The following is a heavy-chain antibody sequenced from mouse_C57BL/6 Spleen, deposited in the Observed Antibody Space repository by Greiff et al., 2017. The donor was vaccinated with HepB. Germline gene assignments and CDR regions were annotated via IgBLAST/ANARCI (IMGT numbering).Heavy chain of an antibody. Sequence: QVQLQQSGAELVKPGASVKMSCKASGYTFTSYWITWVKQRPGQGLEWIGDIYPGSGSTNYNEKFKSKATLTLDTSSSTAYMQLSSLTSEDSAVYYCARRGDYDLFDYWGQGTTLTVSS. CDR1: GYTFTSYW. J-gene: IGHJ2*01. D-gene: IGHD2-4*01. CDR3: ARRGDYDLFDY. CDR2: IYPGSGST. V-gene: IGHV1-55*01.